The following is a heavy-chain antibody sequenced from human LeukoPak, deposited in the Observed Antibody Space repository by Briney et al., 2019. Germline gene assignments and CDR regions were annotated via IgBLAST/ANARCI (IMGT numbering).Heavy chain of an antibody. V-gene: IGHV3-15*01. CDR1: GFTFSNAW. CDR3: ARVVDHDYGDYYLDY. D-gene: IGHD4-17*01. J-gene: IGHJ4*02. CDR2: IKSKTDGGTT. Sequence: GGSLRLSCAASGFTFSNAWMSWVRQAPGKGLEWVGRIKSKTDGGTTDYAAPVKGRFTISRDDSKNTLYLQMNSLRAEDTAVYYCARVVDHDYGDYYLDYWGQGTLVTVSS.